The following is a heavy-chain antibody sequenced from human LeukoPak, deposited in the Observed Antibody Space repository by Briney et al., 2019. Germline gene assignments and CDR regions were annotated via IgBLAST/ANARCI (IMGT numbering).Heavy chain of an antibody. CDR2: IYYSGST. D-gene: IGHD3-16*01. J-gene: IGHJ4*02. V-gene: IGHV4-59*11. CDR3: ARASVGGGPNSYGL. CDR1: GGSMSTHY. Sequence: SETLSLTCAISGGSMSTHYWSWIRQSPGKGLEWIGYIYYSGSTNYNPSFASRVTISIDTSRKQFSLRLSAVTAADTAIYFCARASVGGGPNSYGLWGQGALVTVSS.